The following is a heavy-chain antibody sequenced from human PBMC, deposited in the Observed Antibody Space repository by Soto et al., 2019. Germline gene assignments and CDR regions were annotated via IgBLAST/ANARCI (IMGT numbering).Heavy chain of an antibody. V-gene: IGHV4-39*01. Sequence: PSETLSLTFNVSGGSISNSSYYWGWIRQPPGKGLECIGIIYYSGNTYYSPSLKSRVTMSVDTSKNQFSLKLSSVTAADTAVYYCARRGTGSSWSDYYYGMDVWGQGTTVTVSS. J-gene: IGHJ6*02. CDR3: ARRGTGSSWSDYYYGMDV. CDR1: GGSISNSSYY. CDR2: IYYSGNT. D-gene: IGHD6-13*01.